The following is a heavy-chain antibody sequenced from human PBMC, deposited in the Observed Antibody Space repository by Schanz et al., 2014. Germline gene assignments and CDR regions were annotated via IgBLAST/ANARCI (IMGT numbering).Heavy chain of an antibody. D-gene: IGHD2-21*01. CDR1: GFSFSIFA. J-gene: IGHJ3*01. V-gene: IGHV3-23*01. Sequence: EVQLLESGGGLVQPGGSLRLSCAASGFSFSIFAMTWVRQAPGQGLEWVSYISSSSSYTNYADSVKGRFTISRDNSKNILTMQMSSLRAEDTALYYCTKGLLPVRALADVFDVWGQGTMVTVSP. CDR2: ISSSSSYT. CDR3: TKGLLPVRALADVFDV.